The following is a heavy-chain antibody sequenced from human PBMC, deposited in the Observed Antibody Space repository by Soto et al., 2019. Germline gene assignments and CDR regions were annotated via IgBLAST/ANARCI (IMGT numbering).Heavy chain of an antibody. CDR1: GFTFSSYE. J-gene: IGHJ4*02. CDR2: ISSSGSTI. V-gene: IGHV3-48*03. D-gene: IGHD1-26*01. Sequence: PVGSLRLSCAASGFTFSSYEMNWVRQAPGKGLEWVSYISSSGSTIYYADSVKGRFTISRDNAKNSLYLQMNSLRAEDTAVYYCARNRWELPYFDYWGQGTLVTVSS. CDR3: ARNRWELPYFDY.